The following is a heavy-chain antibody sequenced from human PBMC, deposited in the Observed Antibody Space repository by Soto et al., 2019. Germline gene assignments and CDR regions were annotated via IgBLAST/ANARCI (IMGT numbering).Heavy chain of an antibody. CDR3: ARPRKWLRSGGIDV. Sequence: QVQLVQSGAEVKKPGASVKVSCNGSGYTFTSHGITWVRQAPGQGLEWMGWSSADNGDTKYAQKVQGRVTMTTETSTSTAYMELRSLRFDDTAIYYCARPRKWLRSGGIDVWGQGTTVTVSS. D-gene: IGHD5-12*01. CDR2: SSADNGDT. J-gene: IGHJ6*02. V-gene: IGHV1-18*01. CDR1: GYTFTSHG.